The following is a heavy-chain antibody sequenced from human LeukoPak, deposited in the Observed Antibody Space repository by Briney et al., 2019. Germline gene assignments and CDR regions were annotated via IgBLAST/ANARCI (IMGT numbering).Heavy chain of an antibody. CDR2: IHASGRT. J-gene: IGHJ4*02. D-gene: IGHD1-26*01. CDR1: GGSVSPYF. CDR3: ARHGGGGESYPRVFDY. V-gene: IGHV4-4*09. Sequence: SETLSLTCTVSGGSVSPYFWSWIRQSPGKGLECIGYIHASGRTKYNPSLESRVSISIDTSKNQFSLKLNSVTAADTAMYYCARHGGGGESYPRVFDYWGRGNLVTVSS.